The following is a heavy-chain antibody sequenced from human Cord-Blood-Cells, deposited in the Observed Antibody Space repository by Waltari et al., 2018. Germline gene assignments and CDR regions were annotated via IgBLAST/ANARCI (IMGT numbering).Heavy chain of an antibody. V-gene: IGHV1-69*01. Sequence: QVQLVQSGAEVKKPGSSVKVSCKASGGTFSSYAISWVRQAPGHGLEWMGGIIPIFGTANDAQKFQGRVTITADESTSTAYMELSSLRSEDTAVYYCARGLGTYCGGDCYEYYFDYWGQGTLVTVSS. CDR3: ARGLGTYCGGDCYEYYFDY. CDR2: IIPIFGTA. J-gene: IGHJ4*02. D-gene: IGHD2-21*01. CDR1: GGTFSSYA.